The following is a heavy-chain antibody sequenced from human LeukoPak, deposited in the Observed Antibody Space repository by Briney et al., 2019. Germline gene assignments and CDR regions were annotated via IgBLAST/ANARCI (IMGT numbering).Heavy chain of an antibody. V-gene: IGHV4-39*01. J-gene: IGHJ4*02. CDR2: IYYSGST. Sequence: SETLSLTCTVSGGSISSSSYYWGWIRQPPGKGLEWIGSIYYSGSTYYNPSLKSRVTISVDTSKNQCSLKLSSVTAADTAVYYCARSHISSWYYAGHFDYWGQGTLVTVSS. CDR3: ARSHISSWYYAGHFDY. D-gene: IGHD6-13*01. CDR1: GGSISSSSYY.